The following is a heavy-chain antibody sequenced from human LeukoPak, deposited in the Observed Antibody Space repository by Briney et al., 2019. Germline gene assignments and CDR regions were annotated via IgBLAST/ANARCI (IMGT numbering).Heavy chain of an antibody. D-gene: IGHD3-3*01. J-gene: IGHJ5*02. Sequence: SETLSLTCAVYGGSFSGYYWSWIRQPPGKGLEWIGEINHSGSTNYNPSLKSRVTISVDTSKNQFSLKLSSVTAADTAVYYCARDGITIFGVGPWGQGTLVTVHS. V-gene: IGHV4-34*01. CDR2: INHSGST. CDR3: ARDGITIFGVGP. CDR1: GGSFSGYY.